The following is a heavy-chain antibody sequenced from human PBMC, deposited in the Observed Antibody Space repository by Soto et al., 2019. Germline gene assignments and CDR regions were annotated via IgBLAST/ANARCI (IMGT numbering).Heavy chain of an antibody. Sequence: EAQLVESGGGLVQPGGSLRLSCAAFGFAFVTFGITGSGQPPGKGLEWVSYITRSSNTRNYPDSVKGRFTISRDNAENSLYLQMNGLRDEDTAVYYCATDRDWAFDIWGQGTLVTVSS. J-gene: IGHJ3*02. CDR3: ATDRDWAFDI. CDR1: GFAFVTFG. D-gene: IGHD3-9*01. CDR2: ITRSSNTR. V-gene: IGHV3-48*02.